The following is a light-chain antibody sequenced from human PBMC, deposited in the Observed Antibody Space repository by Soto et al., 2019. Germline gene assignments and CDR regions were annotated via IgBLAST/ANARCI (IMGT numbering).Light chain of an antibody. CDR1: QSVLYSSNNKNY. CDR3: QQYYTTPYT. Sequence: DIVMTQSPDSLAVSLGERATIKCKSSQSVLYSSNNKNYLAWYQQIPGQPPKLLIYWASTRESGVPDRFSGSGSGTDFTLTISSLQAEDVAVYYCQQYYTTPYTVGQGTKVDIK. V-gene: IGKV4-1*01. J-gene: IGKJ2*01. CDR2: WAS.